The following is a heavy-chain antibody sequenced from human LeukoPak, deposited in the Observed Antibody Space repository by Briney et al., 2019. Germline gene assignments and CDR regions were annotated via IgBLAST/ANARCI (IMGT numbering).Heavy chain of an antibody. CDR2: IKVDGSQK. Sequence: GGSLRLSCAASGFTVSSYYMTWVRQAPGKGLEWVANIKVDGSQKYYVDSVKGRFTISRDNAKNSLYLQMNSLRVEDTALYYCARGTSSSPNWFDPWGQGTLVTVSS. V-gene: IGHV3-7*04. D-gene: IGHD6-13*01. J-gene: IGHJ5*02. CDR3: ARGTSSSPNWFDP. CDR1: GFTVSSYY.